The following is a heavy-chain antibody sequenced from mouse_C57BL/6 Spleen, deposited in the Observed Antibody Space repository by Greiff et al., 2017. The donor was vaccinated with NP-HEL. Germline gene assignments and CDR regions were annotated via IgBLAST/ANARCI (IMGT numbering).Heavy chain of an antibody. CDR1: GYTFTSYT. J-gene: IGHJ4*01. CDR3: GRTGTNYAMDY. D-gene: IGHD4-1*01. Sequence: VQLQQSGAELARPGASVKMSCKASGYTFTSYTMHWVKQRPGPGLEWIGYINPSSGYTKYNQKFKDKATLTADKSSSTAYMQLSSLTSEDSAVYYGGRTGTNYAMDYWGQGSSVTVSS. V-gene: IGHV1-4*01. CDR2: INPSSGYT.